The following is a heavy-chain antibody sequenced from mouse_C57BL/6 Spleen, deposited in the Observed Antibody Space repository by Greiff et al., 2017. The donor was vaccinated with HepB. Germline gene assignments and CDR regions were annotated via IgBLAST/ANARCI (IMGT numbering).Heavy chain of an antibody. J-gene: IGHJ2*01. CDR2: IDPETGGT. D-gene: IGHD2-3*01. CDR3: TRRGVYDGYYVFDY. V-gene: IGHV1-15*01. CDR1: GYTFTDYE. Sequence: VKLQQSGAELVRPGASVTLSCKASGYTFTDYEMHWVKQTPVHGLEWIGAIDPETGGTAYNQKFKGKAILTADKSSSTAYMELRSLTSEDSAVYYCTRRGVYDGYYVFDYWGQGTTLTVSS.